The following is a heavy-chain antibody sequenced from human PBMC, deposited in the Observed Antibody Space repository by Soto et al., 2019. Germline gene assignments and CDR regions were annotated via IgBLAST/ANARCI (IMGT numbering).Heavy chain of an antibody. Sequence: ASVKVSCKASGYTFTSYGISWVRQAPGQGLEWMGWISAYNGNTNYAQKLQGRVTMTTDTSTSTAYMELRSLRSDDTAVYYCASGWYSYGSLAELGYWGQGTLVTVSS. CDR1: GYTFTSYG. J-gene: IGHJ4*02. CDR3: ASGWYSYGSLAELGY. D-gene: IGHD5-18*01. CDR2: ISAYNGNT. V-gene: IGHV1-18*01.